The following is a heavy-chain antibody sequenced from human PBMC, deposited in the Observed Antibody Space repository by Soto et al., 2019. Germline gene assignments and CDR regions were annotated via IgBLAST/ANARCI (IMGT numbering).Heavy chain of an antibody. Sequence: SLRLSCAVSGLTFSSYAMSWVRQGPGKGLEWVSTISGSGGSTYYADSVKGRFTISRDNSRNILYLQMTNLRAEDTGVYYCAKDAIPYNGRDDAFDLWGQGTMVTVSS. CDR3: AKDAIPYNGRDDAFDL. CDR1: GLTFSSYA. CDR2: ISGSGGST. J-gene: IGHJ3*01. V-gene: IGHV3-23*01. D-gene: IGHD2-2*02.